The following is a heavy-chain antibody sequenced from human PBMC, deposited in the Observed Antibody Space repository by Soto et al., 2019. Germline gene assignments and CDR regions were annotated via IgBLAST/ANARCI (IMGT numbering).Heavy chain of an antibody. J-gene: IGHJ4*02. D-gene: IGHD3-10*01. V-gene: IGHV4-61*01. Sequence: SETLSLTCTVSGGSVSSGSYYWSWIRQPPGKGLEWIGYIYYSGSTNYNPSLKSRVTISVDTSKNQFSLKLSSVTAADTAVYYCARGGVIGLFFDYWGQGTLVTVSS. CDR1: GGSVSSGSYY. CDR2: IYYSGST. CDR3: ARGGVIGLFFDY.